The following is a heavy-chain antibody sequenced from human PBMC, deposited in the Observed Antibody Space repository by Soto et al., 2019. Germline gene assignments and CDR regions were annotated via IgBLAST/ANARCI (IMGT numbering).Heavy chain of an antibody. CDR2: ISAYNGNT. CDR1: VYTFGSYY. CDR3: ARDPAYYYDSTGYFDF. V-gene: IGHV1-18*04. Sequence: GASVKVSCKASVYTFGSYYMHWVRQAPGQGLEWMGWISAYNGNTNYAQKLQGRVTMTTDTSTSTAYMELRSLRSDDTAVYYCARDPAYYYDSTGYFDFWGQGTLVTVSS. J-gene: IGHJ4*02. D-gene: IGHD3-22*01.